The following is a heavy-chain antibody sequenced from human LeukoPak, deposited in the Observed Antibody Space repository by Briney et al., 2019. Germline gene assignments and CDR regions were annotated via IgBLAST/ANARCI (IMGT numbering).Heavy chain of an antibody. CDR3: ARDPYENGGYGAFDI. V-gene: IGHV3-7*01. D-gene: IGHD3-22*01. Sequence: PGGSLRLSCVASGCNFRNYWMTWVRQAPGKELEWVANIKHDGSEKQYADSVKGRFTISRDNGERSLFLQMNSLRTEDTAVYYCARDPYENGGYGAFDIWGQGTIVSVSS. J-gene: IGHJ3*02. CDR2: IKHDGSEK. CDR1: GCNFRNYW.